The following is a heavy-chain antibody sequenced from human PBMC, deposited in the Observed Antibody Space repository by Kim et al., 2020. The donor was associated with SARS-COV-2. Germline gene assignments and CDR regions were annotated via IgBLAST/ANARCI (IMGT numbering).Heavy chain of an antibody. V-gene: IGHV3-53*01. J-gene: IGHJ4*02. D-gene: IGHD2-15*01. CDR2: IYSGGST. CDR1: GFTVSSNY. Sequence: GGSLRLSCAASGFTVSSNYMSWVRQAPGKGLEWVSVIYSGGSTYYADSVKGRFTISRDNSKNTLYLQMNSLRAEDTAVYYCARGQRGWPHDYWGQGTLVTVSS. CDR3: ARGQRGWPHDY.